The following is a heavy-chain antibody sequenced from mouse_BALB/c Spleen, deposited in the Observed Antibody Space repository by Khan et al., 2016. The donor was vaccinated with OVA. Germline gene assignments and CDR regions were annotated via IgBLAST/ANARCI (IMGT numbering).Heavy chain of an antibody. CDR1: GFTFSSYA. D-gene: IGHD1-1*01. CDR3: TRPPITTVVATSYWFFDV. Sequence: EVELVESGGGLVKPGGSLKLSCAASGFTFSSYAMSWVRQTPEKRLEWVATISGGGNYTYYPDNLKGRFTISRDNAKNTLYLQMSSLRSEDTAMYYCTRPPITTVVATSYWFFDVWGAGTTVSVSS. V-gene: IGHV5-9-3*01. J-gene: IGHJ1*01. CDR2: ISGGGNYT.